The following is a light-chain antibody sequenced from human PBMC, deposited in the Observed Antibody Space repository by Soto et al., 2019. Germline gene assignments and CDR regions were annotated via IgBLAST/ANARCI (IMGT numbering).Light chain of an antibody. CDR2: EVS. Sequence: HSALTQPASVFGSPGQSITFSCTGTSSDVGGYNFVSWYRQHPGKAPKLMIYEVSSRPSGVSNRFSGSKSGNTASLTISGLQPEDEADYYCSSYTTSTTVVLGTGTKVTV. CDR1: SSDVGGYNF. V-gene: IGLV2-14*03. CDR3: SSYTTSTTVV. J-gene: IGLJ1*01.